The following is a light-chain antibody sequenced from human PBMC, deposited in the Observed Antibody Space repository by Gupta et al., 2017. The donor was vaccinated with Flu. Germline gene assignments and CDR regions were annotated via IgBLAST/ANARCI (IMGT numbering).Light chain of an antibody. J-gene: IGKJ2*01. Sequence: DIQITQTPSILPASVGDKVTITCRASPSITTWLAWYQQKSGKAPTVLIYKASTLKSGVPSRFSGSGSGTEFTLTISGLQPDDFATYYCQQYHSYPITFGQGTKVEI. V-gene: IGKV1-5*03. CDR2: KAS. CDR3: QQYHSYPIT. CDR1: PSITTW.